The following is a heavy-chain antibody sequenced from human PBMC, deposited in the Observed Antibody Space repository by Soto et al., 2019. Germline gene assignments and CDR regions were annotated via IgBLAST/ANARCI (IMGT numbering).Heavy chain of an antibody. CDR2: IYYSGRT. Sequence: SETLSLTCTVSGGSISSGSYCWGWIRQPPGKGLEWIGSIYYSGRTYYNPSLKSRVTISVDTSKNQFSLKLSSVTAADTAVYYCAGQNRYYDVLTGYRPYYTDVWGKGTTVTV. J-gene: IGHJ6*03. CDR3: AGQNRYYDVLTGYRPYYTDV. CDR1: GGSISSGSYC. D-gene: IGHD3-9*01. V-gene: IGHV4-39*01.